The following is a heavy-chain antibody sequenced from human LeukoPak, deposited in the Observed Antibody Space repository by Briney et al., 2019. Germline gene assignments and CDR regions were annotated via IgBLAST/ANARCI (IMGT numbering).Heavy chain of an antibody. J-gene: IGHJ4*02. CDR3: ARARYGDYSHFDY. V-gene: IGHV3-21*01. CDR1: GFTFSSYG. CDR2: ISSSSNYI. Sequence: GGSLRLSCAASGFTFSSYGMSWVRQAPGKGLEWVSSISSSSNYIYYADSVKGRFTISRDNAKNSLYLQMNSLRAEDTAVYYCARARYGDYSHFDYWGQGTLVTVSS. D-gene: IGHD4-17*01.